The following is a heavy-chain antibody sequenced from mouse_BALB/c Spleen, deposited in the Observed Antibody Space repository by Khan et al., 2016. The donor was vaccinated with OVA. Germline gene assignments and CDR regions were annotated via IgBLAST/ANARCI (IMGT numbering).Heavy chain of an antibody. CDR1: GYTFTNSW. D-gene: IGHD2-14*01. J-gene: IGHJ4*01. Sequence: QVRLQQSGAELVRPGASVKLSCKASGYTFTNSWINWVKQRPGQGLEWIGNIYPSDSYTNYNQNFKDKATLTADKSYTTAYLHLSSPTAADSAVYYCTREVRLHYYAMDFWGQGTSVTVSS. V-gene: IGHV1-69*02. CDR2: IYPSDSYT. CDR3: TREVRLHYYAMDF.